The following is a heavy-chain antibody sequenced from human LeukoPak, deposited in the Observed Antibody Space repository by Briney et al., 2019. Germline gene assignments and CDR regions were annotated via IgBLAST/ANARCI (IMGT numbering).Heavy chain of an antibody. D-gene: IGHD5-24*01. CDR1: GGSISSYY. CDR2: IYYSGST. V-gene: IGHV4-59*08. Sequence: SSETLSLTCTVSGGSISSYYWSWIRQPPGKGLEWIGDIYYSGSTSYNPSLKSRVTISVDTSKNQFSLKLSSVTAADTAVYYCARTSWLQSSYYFDYWGQGTLVTVSS. CDR3: ARTSWLQSSYYFDY. J-gene: IGHJ4*02.